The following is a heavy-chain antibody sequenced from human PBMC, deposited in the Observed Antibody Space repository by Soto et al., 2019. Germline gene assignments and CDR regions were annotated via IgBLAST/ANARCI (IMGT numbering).Heavy chain of an antibody. V-gene: IGHV4-34*01. CDR3: ARGQDGVVATH. Sequence: QVQLQQWGAGLLKPSETLSLNCAVTGGSLSGYYWSWIRQSPGKGLEWIGEVKDGGHTNYSPSLRGRVTISSDTSNNQFSLRLNSVTAADTGVYYCARGQDGVVATHWDQGSLVTVSS. CDR2: VKDGGHT. D-gene: IGHD5-12*01. CDR1: GGSLSGYY. J-gene: IGHJ4*02.